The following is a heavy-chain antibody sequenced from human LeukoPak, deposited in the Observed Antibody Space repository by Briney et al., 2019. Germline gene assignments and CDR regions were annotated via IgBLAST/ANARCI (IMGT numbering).Heavy chain of an antibody. CDR1: GGSIRNYY. Sequence: SETLSLTCSVSGGSIRNYYLSWIRQSPGKGLEWIGNVGKRGSTNYNPSFKSRVIVSSDTSRNEFSVHLTSVTAADTAVYHCARAFPYYYDSTNYTQYYFDYWGQGTLVTVSS. CDR3: ARAFPYYYDSTNYTQYYFDY. J-gene: IGHJ4*02. CDR2: VGKRGST. V-gene: IGHV4-59*01. D-gene: IGHD3-22*01.